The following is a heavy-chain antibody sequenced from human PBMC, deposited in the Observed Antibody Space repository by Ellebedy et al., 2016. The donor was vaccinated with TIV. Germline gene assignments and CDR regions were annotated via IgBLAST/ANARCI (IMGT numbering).Heavy chain of an antibody. CDR3: TTLSSGFFGD. J-gene: IGHJ4*02. V-gene: IGHV3-15*01. CDR2: IKSKTDGGAT. Sequence: GGSLRLSCAASGLTFNNAWMNWVRQAPGKGLEWVGRIKSKTDGGATEYAATVKGRFAISTDDSKNTLYLQMNSLKTEDTAVYYCTTLSSGFFGDWGQGTLVTVSP. D-gene: IGHD3-10*01. CDR1: GLTFNNAW.